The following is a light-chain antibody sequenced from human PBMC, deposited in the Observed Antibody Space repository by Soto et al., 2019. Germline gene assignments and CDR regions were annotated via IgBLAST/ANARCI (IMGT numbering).Light chain of an antibody. CDR2: GAT. J-gene: IGKJ5*01. CDR1: QSISNY. CDR3: HQTYSPPLT. Sequence: DVQTTQSPSSLSGSVGDRVTITWRSSQSISNYLNWYQQNPGEPPRVLIYGATNVESGVPSRFSGSGSGTDFTLTISNLRPEDFATYFCHQTYSPPLTFGQGTRLEI. V-gene: IGKV1-39*01.